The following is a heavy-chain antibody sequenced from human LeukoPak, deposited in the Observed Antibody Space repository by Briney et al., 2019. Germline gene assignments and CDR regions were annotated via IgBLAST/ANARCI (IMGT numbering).Heavy chain of an antibody. J-gene: IGHJ4*02. CDR1: GFTFSSYA. Sequence: PGGSLRLSCAASGFTFSSYAMHWVRQAPGKGLEWVAVISYDGSNKYYADSVKGRFTISRDNSKNTLYLQMNSLRAEDTAVYYCARASRWEHLDYWGQGTLVTVSS. D-gene: IGHD1-26*01. CDR3: ARASRWEHLDY. CDR2: ISYDGSNK. V-gene: IGHV3-30-3*01.